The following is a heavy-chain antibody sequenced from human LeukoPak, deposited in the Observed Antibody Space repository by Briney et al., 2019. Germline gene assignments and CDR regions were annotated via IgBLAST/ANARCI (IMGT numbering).Heavy chain of an antibody. CDR2: TYYRSKWYN. V-gene: IGHV6-1*01. CDR3: ARVGPHSSSWTIDYYFDY. Sequence: SQTLSLTCAISGDSVSSNSAAWNWIRQSPSRGLEWLGRTYYRSKWYNDYAVSVKSRITINPDTSKNQFSLQLNSVTPEDTAVYYCARVGPHSSSWTIDYYFDYWGQGTLVTVSS. D-gene: IGHD6-13*01. J-gene: IGHJ4*02. CDR1: GDSVSSNSAA.